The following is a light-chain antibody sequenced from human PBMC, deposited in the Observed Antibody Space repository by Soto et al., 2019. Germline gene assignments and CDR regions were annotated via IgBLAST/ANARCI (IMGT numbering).Light chain of an antibody. CDR3: QQYGSSPWWT. Sequence: EIVLTQSPGTLSLSPGERATLSCRASQSVSSSYLAWYQQKPGQAPRLLIYGASSRDTGIPDRFSGSGSGTDFTLTISRLEPEDFAVYYCQQYGSSPWWTFGQGTKVEI. V-gene: IGKV3-20*01. J-gene: IGKJ1*01. CDR1: QSVSSSY. CDR2: GAS.